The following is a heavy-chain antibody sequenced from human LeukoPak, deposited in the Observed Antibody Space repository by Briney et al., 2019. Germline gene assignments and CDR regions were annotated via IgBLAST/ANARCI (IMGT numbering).Heavy chain of an antibody. CDR2: INHSGST. Sequence: SETLSLTCAVYGGSFSGYYWSWIRQPPGKGLEWIGEINHSGSTNYNPSLKSRVTISVDTSKNQFSLKLSSVTAADAAVYYCARGHPHYDFWSGYPPGWYFDLWGRGTLVTVSS. CDR3: ARGHPHYDFWSGYPPGWYFDL. D-gene: IGHD3-3*01. V-gene: IGHV4-34*01. J-gene: IGHJ2*01. CDR1: GGSFSGYY.